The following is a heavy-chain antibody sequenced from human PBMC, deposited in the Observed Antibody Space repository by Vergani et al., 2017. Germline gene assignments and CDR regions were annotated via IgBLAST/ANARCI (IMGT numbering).Heavy chain of an antibody. J-gene: IGHJ4*02. D-gene: IGHD3-10*01. Sequence: QVQLVQSGAEVKKPGASVKVSCKASGYTFTGYYMHWVRQAPGQGLEWMGWINPNSGGTNYAQKFQGRVTMTRDTSISTAYMELSRLRSDDTAVYYCARGKGTMVRGVDYYYFDYWGQGTLVTVSS. CDR2: INPNSGGT. V-gene: IGHV1-2*02. CDR3: ARGKGTMVRGVDYYYFDY. CDR1: GYTFTGYY.